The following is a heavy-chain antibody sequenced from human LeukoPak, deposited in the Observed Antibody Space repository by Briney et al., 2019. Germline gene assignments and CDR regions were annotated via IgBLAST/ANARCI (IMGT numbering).Heavy chain of an antibody. CDR2: INQSGST. CDR1: GASFSDSY. D-gene: IGHD5-12*01. V-gene: IGHV4-34*01. CDR3: ARLQTYSGYEDFDH. J-gene: IGHJ4*02. Sequence: SETLSLTCAVYGASFSDSYWSWVRQPPGKGLEWMGEINQSGSTTYNPSLKGRVTLSIDTSKNQFSLKLTSVTAADTAIYYCARLQTYSGYEDFDHWGQGTLVTVSS.